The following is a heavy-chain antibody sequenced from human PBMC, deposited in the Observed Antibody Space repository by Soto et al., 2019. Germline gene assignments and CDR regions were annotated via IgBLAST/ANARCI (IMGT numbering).Heavy chain of an antibody. V-gene: IGHV3-23*01. J-gene: IGHJ6*03. CDR3: AKAAYSEGLYSMDV. CDR1: GFTFSSYA. CDR2: ISGSGGST. D-gene: IGHD3-16*01. Sequence: GGSLRLSCAASGFTFSSYAMSWVRQAPGKGLEWVSAISGSGGSTYYADSVKGRFTISRDNSKNTLYLQLNCLRAEDTAVYYRAKAAYSEGLYSMDVWGKGTPVTVSS.